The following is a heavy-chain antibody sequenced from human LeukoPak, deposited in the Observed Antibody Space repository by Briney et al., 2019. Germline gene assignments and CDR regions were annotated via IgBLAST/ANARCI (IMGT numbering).Heavy chain of an antibody. CDR1: GYTFTSYY. V-gene: IGHV1-46*01. Sequence: ASVKVSCKASGYTFTSYYMHWVRQAPGRGLEWMGIINPSGGSTSYAQKFQGRVTMTRDTSTSTVYMELSSLRSEDTAVYYCARDAYSFWVATSFDYWGQGTLVTVSS. J-gene: IGHJ4*02. CDR2: INPSGGST. CDR3: ARDAYSFWVATSFDY. D-gene: IGHD5-12*01.